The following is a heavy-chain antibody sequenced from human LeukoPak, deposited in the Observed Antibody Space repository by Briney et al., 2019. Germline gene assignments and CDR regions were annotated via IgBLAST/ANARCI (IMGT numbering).Heavy chain of an antibody. Sequence: GGSLRLSCAASGFTFSSYSMNWVRQAPGKGLEWVSSISSSSSYIYYADSVKGRFTISRDNAKNSLYLQMNSLRAEDTAVYYCARPQHYYDSSGYYLVYWGQGTLVTVSS. V-gene: IGHV3-21*01. J-gene: IGHJ4*02. CDR2: ISSSSSYI. CDR1: GFTFSSYS. CDR3: ARPQHYYDSSGYYLVY. D-gene: IGHD3-22*01.